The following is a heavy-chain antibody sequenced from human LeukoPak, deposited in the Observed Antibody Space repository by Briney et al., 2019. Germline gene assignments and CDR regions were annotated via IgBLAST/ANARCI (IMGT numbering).Heavy chain of an antibody. V-gene: IGHV3-21*04. Sequence: PGGSLRLSCAASGFTFSNYTMSSISSTGIFIHDADSVKGRFTVSRDNAKNSLYLQMNSLRAEDTALYYCARAGLRMIYYFDYWGQGTLVTVSS. CDR1: GFTFSNYT. J-gene: IGHJ4*02. CDR3: ARAGLRMIYYFDY. D-gene: IGHD5-12*01. CDR2: ISSTGIFI.